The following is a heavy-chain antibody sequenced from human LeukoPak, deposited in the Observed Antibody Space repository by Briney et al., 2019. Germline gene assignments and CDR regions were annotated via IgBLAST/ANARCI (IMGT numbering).Heavy chain of an antibody. Sequence: SETLSLTCTVSGGSISSSSYYWGWIRQPPGKGLEWIGSIYYSGSTYYNPSLKSRVTISVDTSKNQFSLKLSSVTAADTAVYYCRGSEGRAVAGTYFDYWGQGTLVTVS. CDR1: GGSISSSSYY. CDR2: IYYSGST. J-gene: IGHJ4*02. V-gene: IGHV4-39*01. CDR3: RGSEGRAVAGTYFDY. D-gene: IGHD6-19*01.